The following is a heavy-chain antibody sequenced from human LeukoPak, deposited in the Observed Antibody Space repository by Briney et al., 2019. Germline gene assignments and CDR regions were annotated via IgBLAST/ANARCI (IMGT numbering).Heavy chain of an antibody. J-gene: IGHJ4*02. D-gene: IGHD5-12*01. CDR1: GGSFSGYY. Sequence: SETLSLTCAVYGGSFSGYYCSWIRQPPGRGLEWIGEISHSGSANYNPSLKIRVTILLDTSKNPFSLNLSSVTAADTAVYYCARGRGYDPVVFYFDYWGQGTLVTVSS. CDR3: ARGRGYDPVVFYFDY. CDR2: ISHSGSA. V-gene: IGHV4-34*01.